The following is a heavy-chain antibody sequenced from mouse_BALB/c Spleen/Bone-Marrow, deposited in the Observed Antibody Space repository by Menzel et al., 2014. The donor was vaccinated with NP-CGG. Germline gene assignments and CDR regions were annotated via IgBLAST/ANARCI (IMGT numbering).Heavy chain of an antibody. D-gene: IGHD2-1*01. CDR2: ININGGST. V-gene: IGHV5-6-3*01. J-gene: IGHJ2*01. Sequence: EVLLVESGGGLVQPGGSLKLSCAASGFTFSSYGMSWVRQTPDKRLELVASININGGSTYYPDSVKGRFTISRDNAKNTLSLQMSSLKTEDTAMYYCARGNYGNYVDYFDYWGQGTTRTVSS. CDR3: ARGNYGNYVDYFDY. CDR1: GFTFSSYG.